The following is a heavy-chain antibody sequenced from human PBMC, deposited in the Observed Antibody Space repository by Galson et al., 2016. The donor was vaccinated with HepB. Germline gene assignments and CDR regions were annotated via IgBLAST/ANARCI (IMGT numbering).Heavy chain of an antibody. V-gene: IGHV3-72*01. J-gene: IGHJ4*02. CDR1: GFTFSDHY. D-gene: IGHD2/OR15-2a*01. CDR2: SRDKAHSYTT. Sequence: SLRLSCAASGFTFSDHYIDWVRQAPGKGLEWVGRSRDKAHSYTTEYAASVKGRFAISRDESENSLYLQMNSLKTGDTAVYYCARDFYDGSCRYMDYWGRGTLVTVSS. CDR3: ARDFYDGSCRYMDY.